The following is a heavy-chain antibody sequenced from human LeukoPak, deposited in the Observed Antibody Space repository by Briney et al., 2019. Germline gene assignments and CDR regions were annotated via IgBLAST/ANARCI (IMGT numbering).Heavy chain of an antibody. D-gene: IGHD3-3*01. J-gene: IGHJ5*02. Sequence: SETLSLTCTVSGGSISSDYWSWIRQPPGKGLEWIGYIYYSGSTNYNPSLKSRVTISVDTSKNQFSLKLSSVTAADTAVYYCARDARGDYDFWSGYYTPANWFDPWGQGTLVTVSS. CDR2: IYYSGST. V-gene: IGHV4-59*01. CDR1: GGSISSDY. CDR3: ARDARGDYDFWSGYYTPANWFDP.